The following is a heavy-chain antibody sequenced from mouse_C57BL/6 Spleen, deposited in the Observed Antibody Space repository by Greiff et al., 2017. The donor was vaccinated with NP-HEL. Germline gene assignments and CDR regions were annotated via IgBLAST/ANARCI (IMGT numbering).Heavy chain of an antibody. CDR3: ARIVYDYLYYYAMDY. CDR1: GYTFPGYW. V-gene: IGHV1-9*01. D-gene: IGHD2-4*01. J-gene: IGHJ4*01. Sequence: QVQLQQSGAELMKPGASVKLSCKATGYTFPGYWIEWVKQRPGHGLEWIGEILPGSGSTNYNEKFKGKATFTADTSSNTAYMQLSSLTTEDSAIYYCARIVYDYLYYYAMDYWGQGTSVTVSS. CDR2: ILPGSGST.